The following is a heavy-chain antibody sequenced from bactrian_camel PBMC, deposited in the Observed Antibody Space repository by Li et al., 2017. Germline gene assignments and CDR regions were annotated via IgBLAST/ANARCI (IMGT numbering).Heavy chain of an antibody. CDR3: AGGRGSRGEHCYSLNY. V-gene: IGHV3-3*01. CDR2: IRKSGGET. J-gene: IGHJ4*01. CDR1: GYKPYY. D-gene: IGHD6*01. Sequence: VQLVESGGGSVQAGGSLKLSCVVSGYKPYYMAWFRQAPGNEREGIAAIRKSGGETWYHDSVKGRFTISQDNAKNSVYLQMNNLQPEDTAMYYCAGGRGSRGEHCYSLNYWGQGTQVTVS.